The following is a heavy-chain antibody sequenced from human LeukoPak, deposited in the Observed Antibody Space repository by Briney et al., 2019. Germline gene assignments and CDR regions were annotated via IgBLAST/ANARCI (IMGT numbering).Heavy chain of an antibody. Sequence: GGSLRLSCAASGFTFSSYAMSWVRQAPGKGPEWFSAITDSGGSTYHADSVKGRFTISRDNSKDTLYLQMNSLRAEDTAVYYCAKGSSSSRPYYFDYWGQGTLVTVSS. CDR2: ITDSGGST. CDR3: AKGSSSSRPYYFDY. CDR1: GFTFSSYA. D-gene: IGHD6-6*01. V-gene: IGHV3-23*01. J-gene: IGHJ4*02.